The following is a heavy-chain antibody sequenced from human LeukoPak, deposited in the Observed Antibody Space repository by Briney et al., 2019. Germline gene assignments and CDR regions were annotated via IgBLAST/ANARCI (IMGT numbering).Heavy chain of an antibody. J-gene: IGHJ5*02. CDR3: ARRAYCGGDCYLGHWFDP. V-gene: IGHV4-39*01. Sequence: SETLSLTCTVSGGSISSSSYYWGWIRQPPGKGLEWIGSIYYSGSTYYNPPLKSRVTISVDTSKNQFSLKLSSVTAADTAVYYCARRAYCGGDCYLGHWFDPWGQGTLVTVSS. CDR1: GGSISSSSYY. CDR2: IYYSGST. D-gene: IGHD2-21*01.